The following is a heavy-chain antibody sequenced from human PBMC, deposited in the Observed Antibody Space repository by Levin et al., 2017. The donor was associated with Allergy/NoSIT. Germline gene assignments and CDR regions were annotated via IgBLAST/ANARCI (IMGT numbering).Heavy chain of an antibody. Sequence: TGGSLRLSCAASGFTFSDYAMSWVRQAPGKGLEWVSGISGGGGVTSYADSLKGRLTFSRDNSKNTLYLQMNSLRAEDTAVYYCAKGRIYTISPGSIDSWGQGTLVTVSS. V-gene: IGHV3-23*01. D-gene: IGHD2-2*02. CDR3: AKGRIYTISPGSIDS. J-gene: IGHJ4*02. CDR2: ISGGGGVT. CDR1: GFTFSDYA.